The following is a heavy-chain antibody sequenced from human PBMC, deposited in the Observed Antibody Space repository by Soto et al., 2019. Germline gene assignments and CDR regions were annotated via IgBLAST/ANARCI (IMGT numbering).Heavy chain of an antibody. Sequence: EVQLVESGGGLVQPGGSLKLSCAASGFTFSGSAMHWVRQVSGKGLEWVGRIRTKAHNYAKAYVASAIGRFTISRDDSKNTAYLEMNSLKTEDTAVYYCKGLYYYESILSNDAFEIWGQGTMVTVSS. D-gene: IGHD3-22*01. J-gene: IGHJ3*02. CDR3: KGLYYYESILSNDAFEI. V-gene: IGHV3-73*02. CDR2: IRTKAHNYAK. CDR1: GFTFSGSA.